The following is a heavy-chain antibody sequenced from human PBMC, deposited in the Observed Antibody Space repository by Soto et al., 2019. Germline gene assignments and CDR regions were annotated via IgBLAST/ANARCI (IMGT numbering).Heavy chain of an antibody. J-gene: IGHJ5*02. D-gene: IGHD2-2*01. V-gene: IGHV1-2*02. Sequence: ASVKVSCKASGYIFTDYDVNWVRQAPGQGLEWMGWIKPNSGGTKYAQKFQGRVTMTTDTSISTAYMELSRLRSDDTAVYYCARPYCGTNSCHNWFDPWGQGILVTVSS. CDR3: ARPYCGTNSCHNWFDP. CDR2: IKPNSGGT. CDR1: GYIFTDYD.